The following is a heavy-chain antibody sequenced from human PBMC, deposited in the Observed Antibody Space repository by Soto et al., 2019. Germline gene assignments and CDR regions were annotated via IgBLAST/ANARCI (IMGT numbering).Heavy chain of an antibody. V-gene: IGHV2-5*02. CDR3: AHRPSYCSGGSCYSGFDY. CDR2: IYWDDDK. CDR1: GFSLSTSGVG. J-gene: IGHJ4*02. D-gene: IGHD2-15*01. Sequence: QITLKESGPTLVKPTQTLTLTCTFSGFSLSTSGVGVGWIRQPPGKALEWLALIYWDDDKHYSPSLKSRLTITKETSKNQVVLTMTNMDPVDTATYYCAHRPSYCSGGSCYSGFDYWGQGTLVTVSS.